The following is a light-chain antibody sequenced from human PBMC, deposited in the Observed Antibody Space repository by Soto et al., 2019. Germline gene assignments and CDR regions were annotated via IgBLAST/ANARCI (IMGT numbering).Light chain of an antibody. Sequence: EIVLTQSPGTLSLSPGGRATLSCRASQSVSSSYLAWYQQKPGQAPRLLIYVASSRAPGIPDRFSGSGSGTDFTLTISRLEPEDVAGYYCQQYGSSPWTFGQGTKVEIK. CDR3: QQYGSSPWT. CDR2: VAS. CDR1: QSVSSSY. J-gene: IGKJ1*01. V-gene: IGKV3-20*01.